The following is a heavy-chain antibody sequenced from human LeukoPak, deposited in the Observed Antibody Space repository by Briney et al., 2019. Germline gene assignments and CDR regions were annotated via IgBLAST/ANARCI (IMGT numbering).Heavy chain of an antibody. CDR3: ARGAVWLGELYYYYYGMDV. J-gene: IGHJ6*02. Sequence: PSETLSLTCAVYGGSFSGYYWSWIRQPPGKGLEWIGEINHSGSTNYNPSLKSRVTISVDTSKNQFSLKLSSVTAADTAVYYCARGAVWLGELYYYYYGMDVWGQGTTVTVSS. CDR2: INHSGST. CDR1: GGSFSGYY. V-gene: IGHV4-34*01. D-gene: IGHD3-10*01.